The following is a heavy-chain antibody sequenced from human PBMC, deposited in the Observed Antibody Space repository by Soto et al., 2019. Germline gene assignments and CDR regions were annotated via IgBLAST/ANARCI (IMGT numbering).Heavy chain of an antibody. CDR1: GFTFSSYS. D-gene: IGHD2-15*01. CDR2: ISSSSSYI. J-gene: IGHJ6*02. CDR3: ARDPNPYCSGGSCYPTAYYGMDV. V-gene: IGHV3-21*01. Sequence: GGSLRLSCAASGFTFSSYSMNWVRQAPGKGLKWVSSISSSSSYIYYADSVKGRFTISRDNAKNSLYLQMNSLRAEDMAVYYCARDPNPYCSGGSCYPTAYYGMDVWGQGTTVTVSS.